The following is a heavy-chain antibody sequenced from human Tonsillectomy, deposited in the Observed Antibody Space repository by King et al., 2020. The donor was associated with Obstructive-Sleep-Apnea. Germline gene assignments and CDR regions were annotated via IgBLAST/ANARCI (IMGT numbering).Heavy chain of an antibody. V-gene: IGHV2-70*11. CDR2: IDWDDDK. J-gene: IGHJ3*02. CDR3: ARDHYYDNTWGAFDI. Sequence: TLKESGPALVKPTQTLTLTCTFSGFSLSTTGMCVSWIRQPPGKALEWLARIDWDDDKYYRTSLKTRLSISKDTSKNQVVLTMTNMDPLDTATYYCARDHYYDNTWGAFDIWGQGTLVTVSS. D-gene: IGHD3-22*01. CDR1: GFSLSTTGMC.